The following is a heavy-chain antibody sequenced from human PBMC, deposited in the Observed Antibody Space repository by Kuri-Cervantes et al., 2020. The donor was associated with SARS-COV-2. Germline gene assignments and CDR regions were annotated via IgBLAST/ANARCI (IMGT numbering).Heavy chain of an antibody. J-gene: IGHJ5*02. D-gene: IGHD3-22*01. CDR2: TSRDGSNK. CDR1: GFNFSRYG. V-gene: IGHV3-30*03. Sequence: GGSLRLSCAASGFNFSRYGMHWVRQAPGKGLEWVAVTSRDGSNKYYADSVKGRFTISRDSSKNTLYLQMNSLRAEDTAVYYCATTSPYDSSGINWFDPWGQGTLVTVSS. CDR3: ATTSPYDSSGINWFDP.